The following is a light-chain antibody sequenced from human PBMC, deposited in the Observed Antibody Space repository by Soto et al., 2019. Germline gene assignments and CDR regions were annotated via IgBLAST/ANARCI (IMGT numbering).Light chain of an antibody. J-gene: IGKJ2*01. CDR1: QDISKY. CDR2: DAS. Sequence: IQMTQSPSSLSASVGDRVTITCQASQDISKYLNWYQQKPGKAPKLLIYDASNLETGVSSRFSGSGSGTDFTFTITSLQPEDIATYYCQQYDNVPPNTFGQGTKLEI. V-gene: IGKV1-33*01. CDR3: QQYDNVPPNT.